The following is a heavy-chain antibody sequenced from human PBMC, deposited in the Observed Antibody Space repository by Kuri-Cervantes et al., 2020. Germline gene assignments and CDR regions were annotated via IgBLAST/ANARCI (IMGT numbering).Heavy chain of an antibody. CDR2: IHYSGST. Sequence: SETMSLTCTVSGGSISSYYWSWIRHPPGKGREWIGYIHYSGSTNYNPSLKGRVTISVDTPKNQFSLKLSSVTAADTAVYYCASEYYYDSSGYYLGQGTLVTVSS. CDR3: ASEYYYDSSGYY. CDR1: GGSISSYY. J-gene: IGHJ4*02. D-gene: IGHD3-22*01. V-gene: IGHV4-59*01.